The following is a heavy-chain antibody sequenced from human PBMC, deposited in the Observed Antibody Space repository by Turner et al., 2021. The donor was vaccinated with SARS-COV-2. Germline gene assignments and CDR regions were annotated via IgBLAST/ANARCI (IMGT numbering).Heavy chain of an antibody. J-gene: IGHJ3*02. V-gene: IGHV3-7*01. CDR1: GFTFSSYW. CDR2: IKQDGSEK. CDR3: ARDGLYYYDRSAYYTSAFDI. Sequence: EVQLVESGGGLVQPGRSLRLSCAASGFTFSSYWMTWVRQAPGKGLEWVASIKQDGSEKYYVDSVKGRFTISRDNAKNSVYLQMISLRADDTAVYYCARDGLYYYDRSAYYTSAFDIWGQGTMVTVSS. D-gene: IGHD3-22*01.